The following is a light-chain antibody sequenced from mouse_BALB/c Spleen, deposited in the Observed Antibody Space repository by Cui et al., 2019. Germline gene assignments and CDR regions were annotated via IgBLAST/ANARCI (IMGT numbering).Light chain of an antibody. Sequence: QIVLTQSPAIMSASPGEKVTISCSASSSVSYMYWYQQKPGSSPKPWIYRTSNLASGVPARFSGSGSGTSYSLTISSMEAEDAATYYCQQYHSYTPMGTFGGGTKREIK. CDR2: RTS. V-gene: IGKV4-61*01. J-gene: IGKJ1*01. CDR1: SSVSY. CDR3: QQYHSYTPMGT.